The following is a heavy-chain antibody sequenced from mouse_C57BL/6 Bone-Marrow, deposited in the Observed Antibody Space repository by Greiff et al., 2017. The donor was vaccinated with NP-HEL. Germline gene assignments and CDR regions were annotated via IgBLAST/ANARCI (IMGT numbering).Heavy chain of an antibody. CDR1: GYAFSSSC. CDR2: IYPGDGAT. V-gene: IGHV1-82*01. J-gene: IGHJ1*03. Sequence: VQLVESGPELVKPWASVTISCKASGYAFSSSCMNWVKQRPGKGLEWIGRIYPGDGATNYNGKFKGKATLTADKSSSTAYIQLSRLTSEASAVYFCGRPYYGSSYWCCDVWGTGTTVTVSS. CDR3: GRPYYGSSYWCCDV. D-gene: IGHD1-1*01.